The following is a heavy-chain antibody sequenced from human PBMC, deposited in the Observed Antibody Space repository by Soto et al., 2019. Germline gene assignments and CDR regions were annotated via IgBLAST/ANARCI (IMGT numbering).Heavy chain of an antibody. V-gene: IGHV3-11*01. J-gene: IGHJ4*02. Sequence: PGGSLRLSCGASGFTFSNYYMSWIRQPPGKGLEWVSYISSTGRTIYYADSVKGRFTVSRDNAQNSLSLKLHSLRVEDTAVYYCARSYSSGWEFDYWGQGTQVTVSS. D-gene: IGHD6-19*01. CDR2: ISSTGRTI. CDR1: GFTFSNYY. CDR3: ARSYSSGWEFDY.